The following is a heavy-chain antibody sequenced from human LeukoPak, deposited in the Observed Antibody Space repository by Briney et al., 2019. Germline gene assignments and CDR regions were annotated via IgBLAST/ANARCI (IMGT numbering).Heavy chain of an antibody. D-gene: IGHD4-17*01. V-gene: IGHV4-38-2*02. Sequence: PSETLSLTCTVSGFSISSGYYWGWIRQPPGRGLEWIGSIYHSGNTYYNPSLKSRVTISVDTSKNQFSLKLSSVTAADTAVYYCARTPTASYGDYPGGMDVWGQGTTVTVSS. J-gene: IGHJ6*02. CDR1: GFSISSGYY. CDR3: ARTPTASYGDYPGGMDV. CDR2: IYHSGNT.